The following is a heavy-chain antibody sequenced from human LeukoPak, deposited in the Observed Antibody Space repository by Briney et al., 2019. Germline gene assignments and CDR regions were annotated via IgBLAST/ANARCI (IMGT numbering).Heavy chain of an antibody. J-gene: IGHJ4*02. D-gene: IGHD1-26*01. CDR1: GYSFTSFY. CDR3: ARYSGTTNVFDY. CDR2: INAGGGSP. Sequence: ASVKVSCKASGYSFTSFYIHWVRQAPGQGLEWVGIINAGGGSPRYAQKFQGRVTMTRDTSTSTVFMELSSLRSEDTAVYYCARYSGTTNVFDYWGQGTLVTVSS. V-gene: IGHV1-46*01.